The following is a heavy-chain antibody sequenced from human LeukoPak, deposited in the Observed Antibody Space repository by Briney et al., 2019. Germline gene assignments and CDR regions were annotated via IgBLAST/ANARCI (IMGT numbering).Heavy chain of an antibody. Sequence: GESLKISCKASGYTFSNYWIGWVRQMPGKGLEWMGIIYPDDSDSRYSPSFQGQVTISADKSINTAYLQWSSLKASDTAMYYCARLQGSYGGEDYWGQGTLVTVSS. CDR1: GYTFSNYW. D-gene: IGHD3-10*01. J-gene: IGHJ4*02. V-gene: IGHV5-51*01. CDR3: ARLQGSYGGEDY. CDR2: IYPDDSDS.